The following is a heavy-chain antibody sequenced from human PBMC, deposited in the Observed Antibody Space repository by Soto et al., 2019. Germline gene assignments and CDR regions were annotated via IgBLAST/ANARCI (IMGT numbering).Heavy chain of an antibody. V-gene: IGHV4-61*01. CDR1: GGSVSSGSYY. D-gene: IGHD1-26*01. CDR3: ARGVVGALDY. Sequence: SETLSLTCTVSGGSVSSGSYYWSCIRQPPGKGLEWIGYIYYSGSTNYNPSLKSRVTISVDTSKNQFSLKLSSVTAADTAVYYCARGVVGALDYWGQGTLVTVSS. CDR2: IYYSGST. J-gene: IGHJ4*02.